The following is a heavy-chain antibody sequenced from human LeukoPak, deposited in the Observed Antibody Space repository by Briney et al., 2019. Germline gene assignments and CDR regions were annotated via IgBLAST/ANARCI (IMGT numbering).Heavy chain of an antibody. CDR2: IYTSGST. CDR1: GGSISSYY. Sequence: PSETLSLTCTVSGGSISSYYWSWIRQPAGKGLEWIGRIYTSGSTNYNPSLKSRVTMSVDTSKNRFSLKLSSVTAEDTAVYYCARDSYYDSSGYYHPFDIWGQGTMVTVSS. J-gene: IGHJ3*02. V-gene: IGHV4-4*07. D-gene: IGHD3-22*01. CDR3: ARDSYYDSSGYYHPFDI.